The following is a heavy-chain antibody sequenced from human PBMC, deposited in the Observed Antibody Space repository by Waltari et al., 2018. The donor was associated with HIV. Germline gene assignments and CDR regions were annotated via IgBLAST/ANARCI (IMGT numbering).Heavy chain of an antibody. J-gene: IGHJ4*02. Sequence: QVQLVQSGAEVTKPGASVKVSCKASGYTFTRYDINWVRQATGQGLEWMGWMNPNSGDTGYAQKFQGRITMTSNTSISTVYMELSSLTSEETAVYYCVRAAIYSRGCFDYWGQGTLVTVSS. V-gene: IGHV1-8*01. CDR1: GYTFTRYD. CDR3: VRAAIYSRGCFDY. D-gene: IGHD6-19*01. CDR2: MNPNSGDT.